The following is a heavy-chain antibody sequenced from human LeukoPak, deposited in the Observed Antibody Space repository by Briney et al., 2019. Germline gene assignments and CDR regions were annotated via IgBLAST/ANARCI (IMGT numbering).Heavy chain of an antibody. Sequence: PGGSLRLSCTASGFTLGDYAMGWVRQAPGKGVEWVGFIRSKAYGGTTEYAASVKGRFTISRDDSNSIAYLQMNSLKTEDTAVYYCTSDLGPTGAFDIWGQGTMVTVSS. V-gene: IGHV3-49*04. CDR1: GFTLGDYA. D-gene: IGHD3-16*01. J-gene: IGHJ3*02. CDR2: IRSKAYGGTT. CDR3: TSDLGPTGAFDI.